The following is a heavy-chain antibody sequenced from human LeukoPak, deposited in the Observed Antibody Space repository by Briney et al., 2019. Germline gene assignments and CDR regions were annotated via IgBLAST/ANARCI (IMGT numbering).Heavy chain of an antibody. Sequence: TGGSLRLSCAASGFTFSSYAMSWVRQAPGKGLEWVSAISGTGGRTYYADSVKGRFTISRDNSKNTLYLQMNSLRAEDTAVYYCAKEPASRGWFDPWGQGTLVAVSS. CDR2: ISGTGGRT. CDR1: GFTFSSYA. CDR3: AKEPASRGWFDP. D-gene: IGHD6-13*01. V-gene: IGHV3-23*01. J-gene: IGHJ5*02.